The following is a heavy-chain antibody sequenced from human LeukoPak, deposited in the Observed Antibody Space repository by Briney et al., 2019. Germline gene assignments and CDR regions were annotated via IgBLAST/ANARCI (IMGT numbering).Heavy chain of an antibody. J-gene: IGHJ4*02. V-gene: IGHV1-18*01. CDR3: ARDRRRVVPAAIAY. Sequence: ASVKVSCKASGYSFSSYGISWVRQAPGQGLEWMGWSSDYNGDRNYAQKFQGRVTMTRDTSISTAYMELSRLRSGDTAVYYCARDRRRVVPAAIAYWGQGTLVTVSS. CDR1: GYSFSSYG. D-gene: IGHD2-2*02. CDR2: SSDYNGDR.